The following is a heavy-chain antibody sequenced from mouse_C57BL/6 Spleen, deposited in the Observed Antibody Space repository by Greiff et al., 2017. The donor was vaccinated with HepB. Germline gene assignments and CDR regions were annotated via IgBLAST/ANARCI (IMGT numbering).Heavy chain of an antibody. Sequence: VQLKQPGAELVKPGASVKVSCKASGYTFTSYWMHWVKQRPGQGLEWIGRIHPSDSDTNYNQKFKGKATLTVDKSSSTAYMQLSSLTSEDSAVYYCAIDPYYYGSSFFAYWGQGTLVTVSA. CDR3: AIDPYYYGSSFFAY. V-gene: IGHV1-74*01. CDR2: IHPSDSDT. J-gene: IGHJ3*01. D-gene: IGHD1-1*01. CDR1: GYTFTSYW.